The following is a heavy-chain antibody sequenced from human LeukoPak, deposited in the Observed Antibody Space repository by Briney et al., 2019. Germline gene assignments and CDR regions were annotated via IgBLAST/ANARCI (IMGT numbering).Heavy chain of an antibody. V-gene: IGHV1-69*06. J-gene: IGHJ5*02. CDR2: IIPIFGTA. CDR3: ARLQGIAAAGT. Sequence: GASVKVSCKASGGTFSSYAISWVRRAPGQGLEWMGGIIPIFGTANYAQKFQGRVTITADKSTSTAYMELSSLRSEDTAVYYCARLQGIAAAGTWGQGTLVTVSS. D-gene: IGHD6-13*01. CDR1: GGTFSSYA.